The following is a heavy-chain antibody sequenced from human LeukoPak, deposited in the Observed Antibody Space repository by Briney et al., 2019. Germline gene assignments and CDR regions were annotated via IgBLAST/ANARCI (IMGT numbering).Heavy chain of an antibody. CDR3: ARHRIVGATSELDY. CDR1: GYSFTSCW. D-gene: IGHD1-26*01. J-gene: IGHJ4*02. Sequence: GESLKISCKGSGYSFTSCWIGWVRQMPGKGLEWMGSIYSGDSDTRYSPSFQGQVTISADKSISTAYLQWSSLKASDTAMYYCARHRIVGATSELDYWGQGTLVTVSS. CDR2: IYSGDSDT. V-gene: IGHV5-51*01.